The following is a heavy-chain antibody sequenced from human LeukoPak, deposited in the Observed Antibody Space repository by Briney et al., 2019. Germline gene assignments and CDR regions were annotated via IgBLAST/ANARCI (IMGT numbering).Heavy chain of an antibody. J-gene: IGHJ3*02. Sequence: SETLSLTCTVSGGSISSYYWSWIRQPPGKGLEWIGYIYYSGSTNYNPSLKSRVTISVDTSKNQFSLKLSSVTAADTAVYYCAHGDYVTNVGAFDMWGQGTMVTVSS. CDR2: IYYSGST. V-gene: IGHV4-59*01. CDR1: GGSISSYY. CDR3: AHGDYVTNVGAFDM. D-gene: IGHD4-17*01.